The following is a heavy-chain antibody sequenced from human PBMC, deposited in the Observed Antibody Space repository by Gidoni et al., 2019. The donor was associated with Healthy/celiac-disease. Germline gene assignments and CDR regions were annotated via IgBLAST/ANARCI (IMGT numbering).Heavy chain of an antibody. CDR1: GFTFSSYA. D-gene: IGHD6-13*01. V-gene: IGHV3-23*01. J-gene: IGHJ4*02. Sequence: EVQLLESGGGLVQPGGSLRPSCAASGFTFSSYALSWVRQAPGKGLEWVSAIRGSGGSTYYADFVKGRFTISRDNSKNTLYLQMNSLRAEDTAVYYCAKDGPGYSSSWLHPYYFDYWGQGTLVTVSS. CDR2: IRGSGGST. CDR3: AKDGPGYSSSWLHPYYFDY.